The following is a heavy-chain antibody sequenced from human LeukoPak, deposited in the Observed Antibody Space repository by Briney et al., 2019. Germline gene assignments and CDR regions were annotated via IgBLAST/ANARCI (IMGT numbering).Heavy chain of an antibody. V-gene: IGHV3-64*01. Sequence: PGGSLRLSCAASGFTFSSYAMHWVRQAPGKGLEYVSAISSNGGSTYYANSVKGRFTISRDNAKNSLYLQMNSLRAEDTAVYYCARELRGLMAFWGQGTMVTVSS. CDR1: GFTFSSYA. J-gene: IGHJ3*01. CDR2: ISSNGGST. D-gene: IGHD5-24*01. CDR3: ARELRGLMAF.